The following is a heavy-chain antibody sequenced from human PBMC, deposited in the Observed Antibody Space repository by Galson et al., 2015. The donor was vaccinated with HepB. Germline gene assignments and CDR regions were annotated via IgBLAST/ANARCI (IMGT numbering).Heavy chain of an antibody. Sequence: PALVKPTQTLTLTCTFSGFSLRTSGVGVGWIRQPPGKALEWLALIYGNDDKRYSPSLKSRLTITKDTSKNQVVLTMTNMDPVDTATYFCAHSISNDYTLYSGVSFDPWGQGTLVTVSS. CDR2: IYGNDDK. CDR3: AHSISNDYTLYSGVSFDP. CDR1: GFSLRTSGVG. D-gene: IGHD4-11*01. J-gene: IGHJ5*02. V-gene: IGHV2-5*01.